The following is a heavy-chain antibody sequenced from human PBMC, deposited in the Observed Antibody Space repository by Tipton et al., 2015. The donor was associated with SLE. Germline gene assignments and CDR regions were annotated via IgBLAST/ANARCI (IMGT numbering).Heavy chain of an antibody. CDR1: GFTFSSYA. Sequence: SLRLSCAASGFTFSSYAMHWVRQAPGKGLEWVAVISYDGSNKYYADSVKGRFTISRDNSKNTLYLQMNSLRAEDTAVYYCARDSDILTGYLFDYWGQGTLVTVSS. J-gene: IGHJ4*02. V-gene: IGHV3-30*04. CDR2: ISYDGSNK. D-gene: IGHD3-9*01. CDR3: ARDSDILTGYLFDY.